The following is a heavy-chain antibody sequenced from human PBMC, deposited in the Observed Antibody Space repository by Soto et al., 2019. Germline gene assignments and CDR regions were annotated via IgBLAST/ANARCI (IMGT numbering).Heavy chain of an antibody. D-gene: IGHD6-25*01. V-gene: IGHV5-51*01. CDR3: ARVDSSGCSEY. CDR2: IYPGDSDT. J-gene: IGHJ4*02. Sequence: GESLKISCKGSGYSFTSYWIGWVRQMPGKGLECMGFIYPGDSDTTYSPSFQGHVTISAGKYSSTAYLQWSSLKASDTAMYYCARVDSSGCSEYWGQGTLVTVSS. CDR1: GYSFTSYW.